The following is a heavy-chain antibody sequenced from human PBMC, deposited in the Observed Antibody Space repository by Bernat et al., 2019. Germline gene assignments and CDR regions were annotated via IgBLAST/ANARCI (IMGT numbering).Heavy chain of an antibody. V-gene: IGHV3-7*01. J-gene: IGHJ5*02. CDR2: INEGGSVE. D-gene: IGHD3/OR15-3a*01. CDR3: ARGGLSKTPADQ. CDR1: GFTFSNHW. Sequence: EVQLVESGGDWVQPGGSLRLSCVASGFTFSNHWMTWVRQAPGKGLEWVANINEGGSVEHYLDSVKGRFTISTDNAKNSLYLQMNSLRGEDTAVYYCARGGLSKTPADQWGQGTLVTVSS.